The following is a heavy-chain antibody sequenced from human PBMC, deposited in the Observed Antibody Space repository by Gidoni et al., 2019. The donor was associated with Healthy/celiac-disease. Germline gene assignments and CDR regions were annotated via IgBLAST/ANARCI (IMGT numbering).Heavy chain of an antibody. CDR1: GFTFSSYS. V-gene: IGHV3-21*01. Sequence: EVQLVESGGGLVKPGGSLRLSCAASGFTFSSYSMNWVRQAPGKGLEWVSSISSSSSYIYYADSVKGRFTISRDNAKNSLYLQMNSLRAEDTAVYYCARDGFYDFWSGTSSRNGMDVWGQGTTVTVSS. J-gene: IGHJ6*02. CDR2: ISSSSSYI. CDR3: ARDGFYDFWSGTSSRNGMDV. D-gene: IGHD3-3*01.